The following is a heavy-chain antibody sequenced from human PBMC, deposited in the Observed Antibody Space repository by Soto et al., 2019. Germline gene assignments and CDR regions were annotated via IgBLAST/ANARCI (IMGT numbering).Heavy chain of an antibody. D-gene: IGHD2-2*01. Sequence: PSETLSLTCTVSGGSISSGGYYWSWIRQHPGKGLEWIGYIYYSGSTYYNPSLKSRVTISVDTSKNQFSLKLSSVTAADTAVYYCASTVVVPAASGYYYYMDVWSKGTTVTVSS. J-gene: IGHJ6*03. V-gene: IGHV4-31*03. CDR1: GGSISSGGYY. CDR3: ASTVVVPAASGYYYYMDV. CDR2: IYYSGST.